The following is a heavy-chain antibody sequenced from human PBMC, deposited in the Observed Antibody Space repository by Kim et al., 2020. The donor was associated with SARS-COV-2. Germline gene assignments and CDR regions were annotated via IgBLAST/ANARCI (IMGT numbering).Heavy chain of an antibody. J-gene: IGHJ5*01. CDR3: VRATQRYPYVFDS. Sequence: YAHPVRRRLTISRDNSKNTLYLQMNSLRVEDTAMYYCVRATQRYPYVFDSWGQGTLVTVSS. D-gene: IGHD5-18*01. V-gene: IGHV3-66*01.